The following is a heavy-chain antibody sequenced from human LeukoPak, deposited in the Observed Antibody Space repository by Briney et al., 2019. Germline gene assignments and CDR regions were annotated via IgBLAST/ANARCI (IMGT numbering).Heavy chain of an antibody. V-gene: IGHV3-49*04. J-gene: IGHJ6*04. CDR1: GFTFGDYA. CDR3: TRVRGRLLWFGELLAPTYYYYGMDV. Sequence: GGSLRLSCTASGFTFGDYAMSWVRQAPGKGLEWVGFNRSKAYGGTTEYAASVKGRFTISRDDSKSIAYLQMNSLKTEDTAVYYCTRVRGRLLWFGELLAPTYYYYGMDVWGKGTTVTVSS. D-gene: IGHD3-10*01. CDR2: NRSKAYGGTT.